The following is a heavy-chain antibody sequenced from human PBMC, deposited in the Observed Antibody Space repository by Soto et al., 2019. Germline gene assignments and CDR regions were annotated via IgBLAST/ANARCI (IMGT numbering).Heavy chain of an antibody. D-gene: IGHD6-13*01. Sequence: QVQLVQSGAEVRKPGSSVKVSCKASGGTFSRYAINWVRQAPGQGLEWMGGIIPMFGTTNYAQKFKGRVTITADESTSTVYMELNTLRSEDAAVYYCARASFHGRSWYFWFDPWGQGTLVTVSS. J-gene: IGHJ5*01. CDR2: IIPMFGTT. V-gene: IGHV1-69*01. CDR1: GGTFSRYA. CDR3: ARASFHGRSWYFWFDP.